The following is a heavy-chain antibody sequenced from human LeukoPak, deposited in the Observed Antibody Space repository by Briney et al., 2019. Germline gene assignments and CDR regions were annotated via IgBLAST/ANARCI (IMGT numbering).Heavy chain of an antibody. CDR3: ARESSDGSGSFDY. V-gene: IGHV1-2*06. CDR2: INPNSGGT. CDR1: GYTFTDYY. D-gene: IGHD3-10*01. J-gene: IGHJ4*02. Sequence: ASVKVSCKASGYTFTDYYIHWVRQAPGQGLEWMGRINPNSGGTNYAQKFQGRVAMTRDTSISTAYMDLSRLRPDDAAEYSCARESSDGSGSFDYWGQGTLVTVSS.